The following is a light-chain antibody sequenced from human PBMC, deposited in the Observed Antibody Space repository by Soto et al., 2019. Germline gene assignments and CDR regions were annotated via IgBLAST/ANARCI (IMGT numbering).Light chain of an antibody. Sequence: DLQMTQSPSTLSASVGDGVTITCRASQSISTWLAWYQQKPGKAPKLLIYKASSLQSGVPSRFSGSGSGTEFTLAIRALQPVDFATYCRQHCHSYPYTLGQGTKLEIK. CDR2: KAS. CDR3: QHCHSYPYT. V-gene: IGKV1-5*03. CDR1: QSISTW. J-gene: IGKJ2*01.